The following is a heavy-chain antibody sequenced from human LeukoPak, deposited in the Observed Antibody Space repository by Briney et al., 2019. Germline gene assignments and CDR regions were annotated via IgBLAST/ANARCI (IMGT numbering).Heavy chain of an antibody. CDR1: GGSISTYY. CDR2: INHSGST. Sequence: SETLSLTCTVSGGSISTYYWSWIRQPPGKGLEWIGEINHSGSTNYNPSLKSRRTISVDTSKNQFSLKLSSVPAADTAVYYCASGRAVLLWFGASPASDYWGQGTLVTVSS. V-gene: IGHV4-34*01. D-gene: IGHD3-10*01. CDR3: ASGRAVLLWFGASPASDY. J-gene: IGHJ4*02.